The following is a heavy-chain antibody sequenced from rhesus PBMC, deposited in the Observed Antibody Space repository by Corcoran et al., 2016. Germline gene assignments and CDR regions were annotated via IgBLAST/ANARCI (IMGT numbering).Heavy chain of an antibody. V-gene: IGHV4-65*01. Sequence: QVPLQEAGPGLVKPSETLSLTCSVSGGSIRSSHLWLWISLPPGKGREWIGHISGSIGSTYYNPSLKSRVTISTDTSKNQFSLKLSSVTAADTAVYYCARDRIAAAFDYWGQGVLVTVSS. D-gene: IGHD6-25*01. CDR1: GGSIRSSHL. CDR3: ARDRIAAAFDY. CDR2: ISGSIGST. J-gene: IGHJ4*01.